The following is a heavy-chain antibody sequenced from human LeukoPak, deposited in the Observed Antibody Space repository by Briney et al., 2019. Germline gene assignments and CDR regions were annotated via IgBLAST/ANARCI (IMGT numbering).Heavy chain of an antibody. CDR2: IYTSGST. V-gene: IGHV4-4*07. CDR3: AREGWSSSSLRDYYYYYYMDV. CDR1: GGSISSYY. D-gene: IGHD6-13*01. Sequence: KPSETLSLTCTVSGGSISSYYWSWIRQPAGKGLEWIGRIYTSGSTNYNPSLKSRVTMSVDTSKNQFSLKLSSVTAADTAVYYCAREGWSSSSLRDYYYYYYMDVWGRGTTVTISS. J-gene: IGHJ6*03.